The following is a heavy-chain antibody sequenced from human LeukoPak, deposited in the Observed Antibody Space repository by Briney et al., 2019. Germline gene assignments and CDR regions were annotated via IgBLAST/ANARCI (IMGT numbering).Heavy chain of an antibody. CDR3: ARSWHYYDSSAYSHYFDY. Sequence: SETLSLTCTVSGASIDSGRYYWGWVRQPPGKGLEWIGSIHYSGTTYYNPSLKSRVTMSVDRSKNQFSLYLSPVTAADTAVYYCARSWHYYDSSAYSHYFDYWGQGAQVTVSS. D-gene: IGHD3-22*01. J-gene: IGHJ4*02. CDR1: GASIDSGRYY. CDR2: IHYSGTT. V-gene: IGHV4-39*07.